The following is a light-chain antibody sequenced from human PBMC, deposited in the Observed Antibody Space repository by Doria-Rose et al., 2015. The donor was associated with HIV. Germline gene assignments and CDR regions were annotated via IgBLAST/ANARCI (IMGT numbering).Light chain of an antibody. J-gene: IGKJ3*01. V-gene: IGKV4-1*01. CDR2: WAS. CDR1: QSLLYTSTNY. CDR3: QQYYDTPS. Sequence: TQPPESLGMSLGERATLNCTSNQSLLYTSTNYLAWYQQKPGQPTKLLIYWASTRHSGLPARFSGSGSGTDFTLTISSLEAEDLAVYYCQQYYDTPSFGPGTTVDIK.